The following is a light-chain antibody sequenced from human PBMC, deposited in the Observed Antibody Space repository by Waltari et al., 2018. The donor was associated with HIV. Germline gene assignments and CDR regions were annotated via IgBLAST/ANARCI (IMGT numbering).Light chain of an antibody. Sequence: SYELTQPPSVSVSPGQTASITCSGDKLGDKYTCWYQQKPGQSPVLVISQDSKRPSGIPERFSGSNSGNPATLTIGGTQAMDEADYYCQAWDSSTAIFGGGTKLTVL. J-gene: IGLJ2*01. CDR3: QAWDSSTAI. V-gene: IGLV3-1*01. CDR1: KLGDKY. CDR2: QDS.